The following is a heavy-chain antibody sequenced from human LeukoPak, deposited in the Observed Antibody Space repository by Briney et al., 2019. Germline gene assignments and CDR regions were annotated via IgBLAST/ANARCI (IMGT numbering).Heavy chain of an antibody. J-gene: IGHJ4*02. CDR1: GYTFTSCA. CDR2: MNPNSGNT. Sequence: ASVKVSCKASGYTFTSCAISWVRQATGQGLEWMGWMNPNSGNTGYAQKFQGRVTMTRNTSISTAYMELSSLRSEDTAVYYCARVRTIMVRGVITYYFDYWGQGTLVTVSS. D-gene: IGHD3-10*01. V-gene: IGHV1-8*02. CDR3: ARVRTIMVRGVITYYFDY.